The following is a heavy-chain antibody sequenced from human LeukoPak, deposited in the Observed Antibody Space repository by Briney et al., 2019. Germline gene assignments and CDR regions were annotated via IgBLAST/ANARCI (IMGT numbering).Heavy chain of an antibody. CDR2: IYYSGST. V-gene: IGHV4-59*01. Sequence: SETLSLTCTVSGGSISSYYWSWIRQPPGKGLEWIGYIYYSGSTNYNPSLKSRVTISVDTSKNQFSLKLSSVTAADTAVYYCVREDTPATANWGQGTLVTISS. CDR3: VREDTPATAN. D-gene: IGHD2-21*02. CDR1: GGSISSYY. J-gene: IGHJ4*02.